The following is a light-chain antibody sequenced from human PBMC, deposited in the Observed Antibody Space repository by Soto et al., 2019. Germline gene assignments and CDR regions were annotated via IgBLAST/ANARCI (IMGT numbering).Light chain of an antibody. Sequence: QSALTQPASVSGSPGQSITISCTGTSSDVGGYNYVSWYQQHPGKAPKLMIYDVSNRPSGVSNRFSGSKSGNTASLSISGLQAEDEADYYCRSYTSSSIRVFGTGNKVTDL. J-gene: IGLJ1*01. CDR1: SSDVGGYNY. V-gene: IGLV2-14*01. CDR3: RSYTSSSIRV. CDR2: DVS.